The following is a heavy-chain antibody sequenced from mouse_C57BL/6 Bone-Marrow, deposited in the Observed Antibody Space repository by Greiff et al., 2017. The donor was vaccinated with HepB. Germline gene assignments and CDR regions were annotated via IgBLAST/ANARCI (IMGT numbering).Heavy chain of an antibody. V-gene: IGHV1-76*01. CDR1: GYTFTDYY. J-gene: IGHJ1*03. CDR3: ARRGLRSLYWYFDV. CDR2: IYPGSGNT. D-gene: IGHD1-1*01. Sequence: QVQLQQSGAELVRPGASVKLSCKASGYTFTDYYINWVKQRPGQGLEWIARIYPGSGNTYYNEKFKGKATLTAEKSSSTAYMQLSSLTSEDSAVYFCARRGLRSLYWYFDVWGTGTTVTVSS.